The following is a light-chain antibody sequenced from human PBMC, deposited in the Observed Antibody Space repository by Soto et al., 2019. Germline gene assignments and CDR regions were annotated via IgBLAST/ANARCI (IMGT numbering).Light chain of an antibody. J-gene: IGKJ1*01. CDR3: QQYNSYSWT. CDR2: KAS. V-gene: IGKV1-5*03. Sequence: IRMPKNPYTLSGSVGDRVTITCRASQTISSWLAWYQQKPGKAPKLLIYKASTLKSGVPSRFSGSGSGTEFTLTISSLQPDDFATYYCQQYNSYSWTSGQVTKV. CDR1: QTISSW.